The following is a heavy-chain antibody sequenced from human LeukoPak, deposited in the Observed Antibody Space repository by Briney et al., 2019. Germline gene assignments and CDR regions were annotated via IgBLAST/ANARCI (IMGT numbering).Heavy chain of an antibody. CDR3: AMGLRLGELSL. CDR2: IYYSGSI. J-gene: IGHJ4*02. V-gene: IGHV4-39*01. CDR1: GDSISSRDYW. Sequence: SETLSLTCTVSGDSISSRDYWWGWIRQPPGKGLEWIGSIYYSGSIYYNPSLKSRVTISVEPSKNQFSLRLSSVTAADTALYYCAMGLRLGELSLWGQGTLVTVSS. D-gene: IGHD3-16*02.